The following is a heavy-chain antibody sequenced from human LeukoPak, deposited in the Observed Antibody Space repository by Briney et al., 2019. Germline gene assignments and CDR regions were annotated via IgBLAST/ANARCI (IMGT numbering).Heavy chain of an antibody. V-gene: IGHV3-33*08. J-gene: IGHJ3*02. CDR2: IWYDGSNK. Sequence: GGSLRLSCAASGFTFNIYGMHWVRQAPGKGLEWAAVIWYDGSNKYYADSVKGRFTISRDNSKNTLYLQMNSLRAEDTAVYYCARAFEISQDAFDIWGQGTMVTVSS. CDR3: ARAFEISQDAFDI. D-gene: IGHD2/OR15-2a*01. CDR1: GFTFNIYG.